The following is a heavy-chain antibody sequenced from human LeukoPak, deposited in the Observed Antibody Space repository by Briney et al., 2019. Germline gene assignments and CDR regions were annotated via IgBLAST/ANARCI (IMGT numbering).Heavy chain of an antibody. CDR1: GGSISTSSYY. J-gene: IGHJ3*02. Sequence: SETLSLTCTVSGGSISTSSYYWGWVRQPPGKGLEWIGNIFYSGSTYYSPSLKSRVTISLDTSRNQFSLKLSSVTAADTAVYFCARGPYSYDSSGAFDIWGQGTMVTVSS. D-gene: IGHD3-22*01. CDR3: ARGPYSYDSSGAFDI. CDR2: IFYSGST. V-gene: IGHV4-39*07.